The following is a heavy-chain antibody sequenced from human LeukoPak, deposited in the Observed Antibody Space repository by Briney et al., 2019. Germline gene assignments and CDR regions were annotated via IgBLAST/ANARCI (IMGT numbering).Heavy chain of an antibody. J-gene: IGHJ5*02. V-gene: IGHV1-46*01. CDR2: INPSGGST. CDR3: ARDHRIAADEGWFDP. D-gene: IGHD6-13*01. Sequence: ASVKVSCKASGYTFTSYYMHWVRQAPGQGLEWMGIINPSGGSTSYAQKFQGRVTMTRDTSTSTVYVELSSLRSEDTAVYYCARDHRIAADEGWFDPWGQGTLVTVSS. CDR1: GYTFTSYY.